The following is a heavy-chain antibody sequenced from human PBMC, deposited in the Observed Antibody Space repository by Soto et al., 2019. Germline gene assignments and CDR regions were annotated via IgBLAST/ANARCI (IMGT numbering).Heavy chain of an antibody. Sequence: GGSLRLSCAASGFTFSSYGMHWVRQAPGKGLEWVAVIWYDGSNKYYADSVKGRFTISRDNSKNTLYLQMNSLRAEDTAVYYCARGSRYFIEGYYYYMDVWGKGTTVTVSS. D-gene: IGHD3-10*01. J-gene: IGHJ6*03. V-gene: IGHV3-33*01. CDR1: GFTFSSYG. CDR2: IWYDGSNK. CDR3: ARGSRYFIEGYYYYMDV.